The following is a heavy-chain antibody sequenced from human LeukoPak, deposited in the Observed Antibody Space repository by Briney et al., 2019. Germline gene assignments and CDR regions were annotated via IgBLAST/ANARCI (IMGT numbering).Heavy chain of an antibody. V-gene: IGHV3-64D*06. J-gene: IGHJ4*02. CDR2: ISSNGDNT. Sequence: PGGSLRLSCSVSGFSFSTYVMHWVRQAPGKGLEYVSAISSNGDNTYYADSVQGRFTISRDNSKNTLYLQMISLRADDTAVYYCVRGTGYWGQGTLVTVSS. CDR1: GFSFSTYV. CDR3: VRGTGY.